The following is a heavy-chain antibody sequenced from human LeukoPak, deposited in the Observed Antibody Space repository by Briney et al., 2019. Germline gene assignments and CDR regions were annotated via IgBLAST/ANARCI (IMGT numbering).Heavy chain of an antibody. J-gene: IGHJ6*02. Sequence: PGGSLRLSCAASGFTFSDYYMSWIRQAPGKGLEWVSYISGSGSTIYYADSVKGRFTISRDNAKSSLYLQMNSLSAEDTAVYYCAREYYYYGMDVWGQGTTVTVSS. CDR1: GFTFSDYY. V-gene: IGHV3-11*04. CDR2: ISGSGSTI. CDR3: AREYYYYGMDV.